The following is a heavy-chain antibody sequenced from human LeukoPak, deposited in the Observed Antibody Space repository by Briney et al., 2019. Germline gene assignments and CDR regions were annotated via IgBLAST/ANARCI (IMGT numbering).Heavy chain of an antibody. CDR3: ARDDDSSGYYIIADY. Sequence: GGSLRLSCAASGFTFSSYWMTWVRQAPGKGLEWVGNIKRDGSERYYVDSVKGRFTISRDNAKNSLYLQMNSLRAEDTAVYYCARDDDSSGYYIIADYWGQGTLVTVSS. CDR1: GFTFSSYW. CDR2: IKRDGSER. J-gene: IGHJ4*02. D-gene: IGHD3-22*01. V-gene: IGHV3-7*01.